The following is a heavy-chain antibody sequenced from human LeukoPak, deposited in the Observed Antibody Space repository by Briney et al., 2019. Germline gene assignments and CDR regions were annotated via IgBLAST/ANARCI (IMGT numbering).Heavy chain of an antibody. CDR2: ISPSSSTT. Sequence: PGRSLRLSCVASGFIFSSYSMNWVRQAPGKGLEWVSYISPSSSTTYYADSVKGRFTISRDSAKNSLSLQMNSLRDEDTAVYYCARDQQWPIVHYFDHWGQGILVTVSS. CDR3: ARDQQWPIVHYFDH. CDR1: GFIFSSYS. D-gene: IGHD6-19*01. V-gene: IGHV3-48*02. J-gene: IGHJ4*02.